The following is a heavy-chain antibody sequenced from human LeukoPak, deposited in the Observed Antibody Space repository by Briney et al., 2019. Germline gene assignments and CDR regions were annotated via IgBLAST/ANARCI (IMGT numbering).Heavy chain of an antibody. CDR3: AKGGSTAMAKYYFDY. CDR1: GFTFSSYS. V-gene: IGHV3-9*01. D-gene: IGHD5-18*01. J-gene: IGHJ4*02. CDR2: ISWNSGSI. Sequence: PGGSLRLSCSASGFTFSSYSMNWVRQAPGKGLEWVSGISWNSGSIGYADSVKGRFTISRDNAKNSLYLQMNSLRAEDTALYYCAKGGSTAMAKYYFDYWGQGTLVTVSS.